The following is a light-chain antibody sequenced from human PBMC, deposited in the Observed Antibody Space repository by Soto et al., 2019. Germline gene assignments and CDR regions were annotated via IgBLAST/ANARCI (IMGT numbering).Light chain of an antibody. J-gene: IGKJ5*01. Sequence: VLTQSAGTLSLSPGERVTLSCRASQSVSSTYLAWYQQKPGQAPRLLIYDTSSRATGVPDRYSASGSGTDFTLTISRLEPEDFAVFFCQQYGTSEIIFGQGTRLEIK. CDR2: DTS. CDR1: QSVSSTY. V-gene: IGKV3-20*01. CDR3: QQYGTSEII.